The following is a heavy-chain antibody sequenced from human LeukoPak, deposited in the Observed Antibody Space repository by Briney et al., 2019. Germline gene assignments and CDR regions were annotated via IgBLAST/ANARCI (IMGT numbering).Heavy chain of an antibody. Sequence: GGSLRLSCAAYGFSVSSNYMSWVRQAPGKGLEWVSIIYSGGSTYYADSVKGRFTISRDTSKNTLYLQMNSLRAEDTAVYYCASKDPYDSRAYLLDYWGQGTLVTVSS. CDR2: IYSGGST. CDR3: ASKDPYDSRAYLLDY. V-gene: IGHV3-66*01. D-gene: IGHD3-22*01. CDR1: GFSVSSNY. J-gene: IGHJ4*02.